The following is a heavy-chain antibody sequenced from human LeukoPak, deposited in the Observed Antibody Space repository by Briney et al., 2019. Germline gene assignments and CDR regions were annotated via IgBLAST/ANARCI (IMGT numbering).Heavy chain of an antibody. Sequence: PSQTLSLTCTVSGGSISSGGYYWSWIRQHPGKALEWIGYIYYSGTTYYNPSLTSRVIISVDTSNNQFSLKLNSVTAADTAVYYCARDRDGSGVWFDPWGQGTLVTVSS. D-gene: IGHD6-19*01. CDR1: GGSISSGGYY. CDR2: IYYSGTT. J-gene: IGHJ5*02. CDR3: ARDRDGSGVWFDP. V-gene: IGHV4-31*03.